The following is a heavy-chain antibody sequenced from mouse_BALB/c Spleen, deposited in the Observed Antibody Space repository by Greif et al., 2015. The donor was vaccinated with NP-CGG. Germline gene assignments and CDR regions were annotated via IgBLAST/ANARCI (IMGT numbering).Heavy chain of an antibody. D-gene: IGHD2-4*01. CDR1: GYTFTSYW. V-gene: IGHV1-7*01. Sequence: QVQLQQSGAELAKPGASVKMSCKASGYTFTSYWMHWVKQRPGQGLEWIGYINPSTGYTEYNQKFKDKATLTADKSSSTAYMQLSSLTSEDSAVYYCARQRNYDWFAYWGQGTLVTVSA. CDR2: INPSTGYT. J-gene: IGHJ3*01. CDR3: ARQRNYDWFAY.